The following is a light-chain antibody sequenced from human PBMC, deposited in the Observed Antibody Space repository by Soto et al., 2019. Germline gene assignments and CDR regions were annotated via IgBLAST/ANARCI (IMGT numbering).Light chain of an antibody. J-gene: IGKJ3*01. V-gene: IGKV1-12*01. CDR1: QGVGGW. CDR3: QQTHSLPLS. CDR2: ATS. Sequence: IQMTQSPSSVSASVGDRVTMTCRASQGVGGWLAWYQQKPGKVPKLLIYATSSLHSGVPSRFIGSGSGTDFTLSISSLQPEDFATYYCQQTHSLPLSFGPGTKVDIK.